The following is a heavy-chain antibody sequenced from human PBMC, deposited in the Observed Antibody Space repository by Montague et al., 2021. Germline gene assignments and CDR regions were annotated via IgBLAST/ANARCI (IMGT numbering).Heavy chain of an antibody. CDR2: VRHIGST. V-gene: IGHV4-34*01. CDR1: GGSLSECY. CDR3: ASGRGPFDC. D-gene: IGHD3-10*01. Sequence: SETLSLTCGVYGGSLSECYWTWIRQSPEKGLEWIGEVRHIGSTNYNPSLKSRVTMSVDKSKNQFSLKLRSVTAADTAVYYCASGRGPFDCWGQGTVVTVSS. J-gene: IGHJ4*02.